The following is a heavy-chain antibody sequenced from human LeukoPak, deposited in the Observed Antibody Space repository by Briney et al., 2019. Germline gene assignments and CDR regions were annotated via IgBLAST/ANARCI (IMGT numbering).Heavy chain of an antibody. Sequence: SETLSLTCTVSGGSISSSSYYWGWIRQPPGKGLEWIGSIYYSGSTYYNPSLKSRVTISVDTSKNQFSLKLSSVTAADTAVYYCARGRASIAARHALVYWGQGTLVTVSS. CDR1: GGSISSSSYY. D-gene: IGHD6-6*01. J-gene: IGHJ4*02. CDR3: ARGRASIAARHALVY. V-gene: IGHV4-39*01. CDR2: IYYSGST.